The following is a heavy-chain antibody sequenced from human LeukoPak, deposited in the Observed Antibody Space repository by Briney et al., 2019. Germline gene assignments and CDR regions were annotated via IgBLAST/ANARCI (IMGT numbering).Heavy chain of an antibody. CDR2: IYYSGST. D-gene: IGHD6-6*01. J-gene: IGHJ6*03. CDR3: ARERGSSSSLYYYYYMDV. CDR1: GGSISSYY. Sequence: IPSETLSLTCTVSGGSISSYYWSWIRQPPGKGLEWIGYIYYSGSTNYNPSLKSRVTISVDTSKNQFSLKLSSVTAADTAVYYCARERGSSSSLYYYYYMDVWGKGTTVTVSS. V-gene: IGHV4-59*01.